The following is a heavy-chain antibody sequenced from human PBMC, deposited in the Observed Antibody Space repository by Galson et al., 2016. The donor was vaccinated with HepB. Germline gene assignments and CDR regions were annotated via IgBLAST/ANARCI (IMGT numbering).Heavy chain of an antibody. CDR3: ARRLDTQRRIAGWGWGMDV. J-gene: IGHJ6*04. CDR2: INQDESEK. V-gene: IGHV3-7*01. CDR1: GFTFRSYW. D-gene: IGHD6-19*01. Sequence: SLRLSCAASGFTFRSYWMSWVRQAPGKGLEWVANINQDESEKYSVDSVKGRFTISRDNGKNSLYLQMSSLRVEDAGVYYCARRLDTQRRIAGWGWGMDVWGEVTTVSVST.